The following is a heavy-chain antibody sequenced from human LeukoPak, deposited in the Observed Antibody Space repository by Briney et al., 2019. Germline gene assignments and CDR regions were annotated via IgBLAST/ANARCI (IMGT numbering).Heavy chain of an antibody. J-gene: IGHJ4*02. CDR1: GFTFNSYS. Sequence: KPGGSLRLSCAASGFTFNSYSMNWVRQAPGKGLEWVSCISSSSSYIYYADSLKGRFTISRDNAKNSVYLQMNSLRAEDTAVYYCAKGRSYFDYWGQGTLVTVSP. CDR2: ISSSSSYI. CDR3: AKGRSYFDY. V-gene: IGHV3-21*01.